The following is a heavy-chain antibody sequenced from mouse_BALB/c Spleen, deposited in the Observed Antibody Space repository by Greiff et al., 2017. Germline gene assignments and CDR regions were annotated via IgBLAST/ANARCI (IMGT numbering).Heavy chain of an antibody. CDR1: GFNIKDYY. J-gene: IGHJ3*01. CDR2: IDPENGNT. V-gene: IGHV14-1*02. Sequence: VHVKQSGAELVRPGALVKLSCKASGFNIKDYYMHWVKQRPEQGLEWIGWIDPENGNTIYDPKFQGKASITADTSSNTAYLQLSSLTSEDTAVYYCARVDYSAWFAYWGQGTLVTVSA. D-gene: IGHD2-4*01. CDR3: ARVDYSAWFAY.